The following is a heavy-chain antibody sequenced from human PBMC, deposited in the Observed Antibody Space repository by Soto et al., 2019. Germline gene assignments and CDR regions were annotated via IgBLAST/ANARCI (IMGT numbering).Heavy chain of an antibody. J-gene: IGHJ4*02. D-gene: IGHD3-10*01. CDR1: GLTFGSRA. CDR2: ITDTGGDA. CDR3: ARGSTDSYPGSRIFDF. V-gene: IGHV3-23*01. Sequence: PGVSLRLSCAASGLTFGSRAMSWVRQAPGEGLQWVSTITDTGGDAKYADSVRGRFVISRDNSKKTLYLQMTSLTAEDSAMYFCARGSTDSYPGSRIFDFWGRGTLVTVSS.